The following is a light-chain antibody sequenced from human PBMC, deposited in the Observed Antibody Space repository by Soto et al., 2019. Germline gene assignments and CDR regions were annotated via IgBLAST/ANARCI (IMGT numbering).Light chain of an antibody. Sequence: DIPMTPSPSSLSASVGDRVTITCQASQDITNYLNWLQLKPGKAPKVLIYDASNLETGVPSRFSGTGSGTHFSFTISSLQPEDIATYYCQQYDSFPYTFGQGTKLEIK. CDR3: QQYDSFPYT. CDR2: DAS. V-gene: IGKV1-33*01. CDR1: QDITNY. J-gene: IGKJ2*01.